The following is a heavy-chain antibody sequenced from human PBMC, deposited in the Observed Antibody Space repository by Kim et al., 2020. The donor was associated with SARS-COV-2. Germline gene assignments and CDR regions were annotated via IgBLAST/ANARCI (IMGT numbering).Heavy chain of an antibody. Sequence: TPHSGSWKGRFTISQDNSTSTLYLQMSSLRAEDTAIYYCANPRQPDYWGQGTLVTVSS. CDR2: T. V-gene: IGHV3-23*01. D-gene: IGHD6-13*01. CDR3: ANPRQPDY. J-gene: IGHJ4*02.